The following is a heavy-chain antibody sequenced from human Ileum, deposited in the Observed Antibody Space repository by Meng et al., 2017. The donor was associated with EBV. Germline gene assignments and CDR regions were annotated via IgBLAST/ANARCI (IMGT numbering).Heavy chain of an antibody. CDR2: IYHSGST. D-gene: IGHD6-19*01. CDR3: ARVGQWLPIDY. V-gene: IGHV4-4*02. J-gene: IGHJ4*02. Sequence: QVQLQESGPGLVKPSGTLSLTCAVSGGSISSSNWWSWVRQPPGKGLEWIGEIYHSGSTNYNPSLKSRVTMSVDKSKNQFSLNLSSVTAADTAVFYCARVGQWLPIDYWGQGTLVTVSS. CDR1: GGSISSSNW.